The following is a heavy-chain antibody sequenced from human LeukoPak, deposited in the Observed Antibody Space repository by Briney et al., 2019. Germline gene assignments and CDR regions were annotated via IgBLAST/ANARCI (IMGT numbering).Heavy chain of an antibody. Sequence: GESLNVSWKGSGYRFTSYWFSWGRQMPAKGLGGRGGFDPIDSYTNYNPSFQGHVPISAEKSISTAYRQWSSLKASDTAMYYCATHSRANYYGIDVWGEGTTVTVS. CDR2: FDPIDSYT. CDR1: GYRFTSYW. J-gene: IGHJ6*01. V-gene: IGHV5-10-1*01. D-gene: IGHD6-13*01. CDR3: ATHSRANYYGIDV.